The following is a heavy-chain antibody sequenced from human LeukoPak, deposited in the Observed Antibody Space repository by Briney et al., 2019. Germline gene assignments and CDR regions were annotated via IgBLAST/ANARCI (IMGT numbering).Heavy chain of an antibody. D-gene: IGHD2-15*01. CDR2: ISGSGYTI. V-gene: IGHV3-23*01. Sequence: AGGSLRLSCAASGFIFSTHAISWVRQAPGRGLECVASISGSGYTIYYADSVKGRFTISRDNSKNTLYLQVNSLRAEDTAIYYCAKDLRVVGESSAGPLDHWGQGTLVTVSS. CDR1: GFIFSTHA. CDR3: AKDLRVVGESSAGPLDH. J-gene: IGHJ4*02.